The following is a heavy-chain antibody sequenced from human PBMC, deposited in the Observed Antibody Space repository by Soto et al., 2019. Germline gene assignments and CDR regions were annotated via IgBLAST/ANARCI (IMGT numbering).Heavy chain of an antibody. D-gene: IGHD3-22*01. CDR3: ARATAGADSSGYYYFDH. CDR2: IYHSGST. Sequence: SETLSLTCAVSGYSISSGYYWGWIRQPPWKGLEWIGSIYHSGSTYYNPSLKSRVTISVDTSKNQFSLKLSSVTAADTAVYYCARATAGADSSGYYYFDHWGQGTLVNVS. CDR1: GYSISSGYY. J-gene: IGHJ4*02. V-gene: IGHV4-38-2*01.